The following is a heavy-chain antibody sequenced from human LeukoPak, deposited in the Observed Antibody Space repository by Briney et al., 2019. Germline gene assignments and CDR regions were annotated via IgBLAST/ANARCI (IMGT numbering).Heavy chain of an antibody. D-gene: IGHD3-10*01. V-gene: IGHV3-21*01. CDR3: ARGPSDYYGSGTPIDY. CDR1: GFTFSSYS. CDR2: ISSSSSYI. J-gene: IGHJ4*02. Sequence: GGSLRLSCAASGFTFSSYSMNWIRQAPGKGLEWVSSISSSSSYIYYADSVKGRFTISRDNAKNSLYLQMNSLRAEDTAVYYCARGPSDYYGSGTPIDYWGQGTLVTVSS.